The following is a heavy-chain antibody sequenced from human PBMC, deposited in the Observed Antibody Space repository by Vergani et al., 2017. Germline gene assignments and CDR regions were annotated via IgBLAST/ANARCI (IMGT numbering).Heavy chain of an antibody. CDR1: GGSISSSSYY. V-gene: IGHV4-39*01. D-gene: IGHD3-16*02. CDR3: AVGRVIVIPFFDY. CDR2: IYYSGST. J-gene: IGHJ4*02. Sequence: QLQLQESGPGLVKPSETLSLTCTVSGGSISSSSYYWGWIRQPPGKGLEWIGSIYYSGSTYYNSSLKSRVTISVDTSKNQFSLKLSSVTAADTAVYYCAVGRVIVIPFFDYWGQGTLVTVSS.